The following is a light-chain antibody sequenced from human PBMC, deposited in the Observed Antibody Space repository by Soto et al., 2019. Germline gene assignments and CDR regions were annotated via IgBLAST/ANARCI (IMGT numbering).Light chain of an antibody. Sequence: DIQITQFPSPLSAFVGDRVTIHFQASQDISNYLNWYQQKPGKAPKLLIYDASNLETGVPSRFSGSGSGTDFTFTISSLQPEDIATYYCQQYDNLPTFGQGTRLEI. J-gene: IGKJ5*01. CDR2: DAS. CDR1: QDISNY. CDR3: QQYDNLPT. V-gene: IGKV1-33*01.